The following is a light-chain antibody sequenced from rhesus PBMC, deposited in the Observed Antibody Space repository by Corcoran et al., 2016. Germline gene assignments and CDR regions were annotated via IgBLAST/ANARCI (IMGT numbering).Light chain of an antibody. CDR3: LQYSSSPFT. J-gene: IGKJ3*01. Sequence: DIQMTQSPSSLSASVGDKVTITCRASQGISSWLAWYQQNPGKAPKLLIYKASSLQSGVPSRFSGSGSGTHFTLTIISLQPEDFATYYCLQYSSSPFTFGPGTKLDIK. CDR2: KAS. V-gene: IGKV1-22*01. CDR1: QGISSW.